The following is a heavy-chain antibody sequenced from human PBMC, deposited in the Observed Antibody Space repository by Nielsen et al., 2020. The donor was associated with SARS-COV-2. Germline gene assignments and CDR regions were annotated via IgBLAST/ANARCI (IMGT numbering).Heavy chain of an antibody. Sequence: SETLSLTCTVSGGSISSSSSYWGWIRQPPGKGLEWIGSIYYTGSTYYNPSLKSRVTISVDTSKNQFSLKLNSVTAADTAVYYCARVKEQLPVAALYCFDSWGQGTLVSVSS. V-gene: IGHV4-39*07. D-gene: IGHD2-15*01. J-gene: IGHJ4*02. CDR2: IYYTGST. CDR3: ARVKEQLPVAALYCFDS. CDR1: GGSISSSSSY.